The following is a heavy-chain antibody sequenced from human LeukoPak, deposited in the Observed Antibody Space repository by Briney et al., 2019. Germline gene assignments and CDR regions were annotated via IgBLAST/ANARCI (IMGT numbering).Heavy chain of an antibody. D-gene: IGHD6-13*01. CDR3: ARVAAAGPLTARSTLHRANWFDP. V-gene: IGHV1-18*01. CDR1: GYTFTSYG. CDR2: ISAYNGNT. J-gene: IGHJ5*02. Sequence: GASVKVSCKASGYTFTSYGISWVRQAPGQGLEWMGWISAYNGNTNYAQKLQGRVTMTTDTSTSTAYMELRSLRSDDTAVYYCARVAAAGPLTARSTLHRANWFDPWGQGTLVTVSS.